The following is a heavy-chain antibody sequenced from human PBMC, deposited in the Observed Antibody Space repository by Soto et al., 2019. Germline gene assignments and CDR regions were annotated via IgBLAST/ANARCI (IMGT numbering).Heavy chain of an antibody. V-gene: IGHV1-2*02. Sequence: QVQLVQSGAEVRKPGASVTVSCRSSGDSFNDYYIHWVRQAPGQGFEWMGWINPNGGVTKYAQKFQGGVSMTRDTSIRTVYMQLSRLRSDDTAGYYCARESGGATATLDYYYFYMDVWGTGNTVTVSS. CDR1: GDSFNDYY. D-gene: IGHD1-26*01. J-gene: IGHJ6*03. CDR2: INPNGGVT. CDR3: ARESGGATATLDYYYFYMDV.